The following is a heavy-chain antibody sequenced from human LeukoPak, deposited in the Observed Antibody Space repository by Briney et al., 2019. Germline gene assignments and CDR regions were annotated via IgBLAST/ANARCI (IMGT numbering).Heavy chain of an antibody. CDR1: GFTFSSYA. CDR3: ARDNSGSSYFDY. CDR2: ISYDGSNK. Sequence: RPGGSLRLSCAASGFTFSSYAMHWVRQAPGKGLEWVAVISYDGSNKYYADSVKGRFTISRDNSKNTLYLQMNSLRAEDTAVYYCARDNSGSSYFDYWGQGTLVTVSS. V-gene: IGHV3-30-3*01. D-gene: IGHD1-26*01. J-gene: IGHJ4*02.